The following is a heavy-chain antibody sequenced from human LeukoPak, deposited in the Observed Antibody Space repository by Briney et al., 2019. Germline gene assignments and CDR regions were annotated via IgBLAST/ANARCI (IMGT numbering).Heavy chain of an antibody. D-gene: IGHD3-10*01. J-gene: IGHJ4*02. CDR1: GFTFSSYG. V-gene: IGHV3-48*03. Sequence: PGGSLRLSCAASGFTFSSYGMSWVRQAPGKGLEWVSYISSSGSTIYYADSVKGRFTISRDNAKNSLYLQMNSLRAEDTAVYYCAREQSYYGSVDYWGQGTLVTASS. CDR2: ISSSGSTI. CDR3: AREQSYYGSVDY.